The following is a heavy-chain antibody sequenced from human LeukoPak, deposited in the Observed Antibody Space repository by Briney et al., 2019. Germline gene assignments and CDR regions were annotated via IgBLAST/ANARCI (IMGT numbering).Heavy chain of an antibody. D-gene: IGHD3-3*01. Sequence: SETLSLTCTVSGGSISNTNWWSWVRQPPGQGLEWIGEISLSGLTNYNPSLKSRLIMSVDLPENHISLKLTSVTAADTAVYYCAREGGFYRPLDYSGQGTLVTVSS. J-gene: IGHJ4*02. CDR2: ISLSGLT. CDR1: GGSISNTNW. CDR3: AREGGFYRPLDY. V-gene: IGHV4-4*02.